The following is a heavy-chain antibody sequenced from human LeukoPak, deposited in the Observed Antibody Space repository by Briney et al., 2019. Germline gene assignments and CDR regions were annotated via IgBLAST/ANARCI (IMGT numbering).Heavy chain of an antibody. CDR1: GGSFSGYY. CDR3: ARGRRTYYGSGSYYANWFDP. D-gene: IGHD3-10*01. V-gene: IGHV4-34*01. J-gene: IGHJ5*02. CDR2: INHSGST. Sequence: SETLSLTCAVYGGSFSGYYWSWIRQPPGKGLEWIGEINHSGSTNYNPSLKSRVTISVDTSKNQFSLKLSSVTAADTAVYYCARGRRTYYGSGSYYANWFDPWGQGTLVTVSS.